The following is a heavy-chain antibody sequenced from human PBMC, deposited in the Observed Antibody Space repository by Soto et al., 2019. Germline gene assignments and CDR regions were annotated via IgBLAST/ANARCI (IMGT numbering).Heavy chain of an antibody. J-gene: IGHJ4*02. V-gene: IGHV3-23*01. CDR1: GFTFSSYA. D-gene: IGHD2-2*01. Sequence: SLRLSCAASGFTFSSYAMTWVRQAPGKGLEWVSGISGSGGSTYYADSVKGRFTISRDNSKNTLYLQMNSLRAEDTAVYYCAKGRGEYCSSTNCYGPDYWGQGTLVTVSS. CDR3: AKGRGEYCSSTNCYGPDY. CDR2: ISGSGGST.